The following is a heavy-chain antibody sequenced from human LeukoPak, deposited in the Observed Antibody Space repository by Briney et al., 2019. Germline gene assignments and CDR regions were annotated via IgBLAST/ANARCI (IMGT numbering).Heavy chain of an antibody. CDR2: IYYSGST. CDR3: AGSWTTVTVDY. V-gene: IGHV4-59*01. D-gene: IGHD4-17*01. Sequence: SETLSLTCSVSGGSISSYYWSWIRQPPGKGLEWIGYIYYSGSTNYNPSLKSRVTISVDTSKNQFSLKLSSVTAAGTAVYYCAGSWTTVTVDYWGQGTLVTVSS. CDR1: GGSISSYY. J-gene: IGHJ4*02.